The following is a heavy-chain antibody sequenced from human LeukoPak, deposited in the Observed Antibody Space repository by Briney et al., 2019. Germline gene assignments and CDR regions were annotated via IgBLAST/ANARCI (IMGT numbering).Heavy chain of an antibody. CDR1: GYTFTDYY. CDR2: INPHSGGT. Sequence: ASVKVSCKASGYTFTDYYMHWVRQAPGQGLEWMGWINPHSGGTNYAQKLQGRVTMTRDTSISTVYMEVSRLRSDDTAVYYCARDSSYSSSLYYFEYWGQGTLVTVSS. J-gene: IGHJ4*02. D-gene: IGHD6-6*01. V-gene: IGHV1-2*02. CDR3: ARDSSYSSSLYYFEY.